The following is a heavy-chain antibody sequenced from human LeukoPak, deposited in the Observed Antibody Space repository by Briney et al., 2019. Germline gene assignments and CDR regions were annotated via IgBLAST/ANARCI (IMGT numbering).Heavy chain of an antibody. J-gene: IGHJ6*03. CDR3: TRVEMVAFYSYYMDV. CDR1: GYTLTELS. Sequence: ASVKVSCKVSGYTLTELSMHWVRQAPGKGLEWMGGFDPEDDETIYAQKFQGRVTMTEDTSTDTAYMELSSLRSEDTAVYYCTRVEMVAFYSYYMDVWGKGTTVTISS. V-gene: IGHV1-24*01. CDR2: FDPEDDET. D-gene: IGHD5-24*01.